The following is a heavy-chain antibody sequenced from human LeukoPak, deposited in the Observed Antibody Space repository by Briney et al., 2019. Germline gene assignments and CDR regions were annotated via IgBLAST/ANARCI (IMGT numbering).Heavy chain of an antibody. CDR3: ARGRHYGMDV. CDR1: GFTFSSHW. CDR2: ISSDGTNT. J-gene: IGHJ6*02. Sequence: PGGSLRLSCAASGFTFSSHWMHWVRQVPGQGLVWVSRISSDGTNTTYADSVKGRFTISRDNAKNTLYLEMNSLRAEDAAVYYCARGRHYGMDVWGQGTTVTVSS. V-gene: IGHV3-74*01.